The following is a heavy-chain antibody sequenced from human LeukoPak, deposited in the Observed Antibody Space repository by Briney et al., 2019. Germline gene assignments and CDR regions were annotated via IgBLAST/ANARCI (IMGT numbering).Heavy chain of an antibody. CDR3: ARASGSYDY. D-gene: IGHD1-26*01. V-gene: IGHV3-33*01. J-gene: IGHJ4*02. CDR1: GFIFSTYG. Sequence: GGSLRPSCAASGFIFSTYGFHWVRQAPGKGLEWVAVIWPDGSNKYYADSGKGRFTISRDNSKNTVYLQMNSLRVEDTAMYYCARASGSYDYWGLGTLVTVSS. CDR2: IWPDGSNK.